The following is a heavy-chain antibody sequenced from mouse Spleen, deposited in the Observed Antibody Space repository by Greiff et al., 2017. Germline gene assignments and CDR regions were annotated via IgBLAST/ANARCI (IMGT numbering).Heavy chain of an antibody. D-gene: IGHD1-2*01. CDR1: GYTFTSYW. CDR3: SRGTTATRFAY. J-gene: IGHJ3*01. Sequence: VQLQQPGAELVKPGASVKLSCKASGYTFTSYWMHWVKQRPGQGLEWIGMIHPNSGSTNYNEKFKSKATLTVDKSSSTAYMQLSSLTSEDSAVYYCSRGTTATRFAYWGQGTLVTVSA. CDR2: IHPNSGST. V-gene: IGHV1-64*01.